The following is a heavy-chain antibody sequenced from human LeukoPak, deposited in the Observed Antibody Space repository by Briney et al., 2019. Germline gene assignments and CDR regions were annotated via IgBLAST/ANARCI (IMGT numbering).Heavy chain of an antibody. V-gene: IGHV3-21*01. CDR1: GFTFSSYS. D-gene: IGHD1-26*01. CDR3: ARESGGDLGEAFDI. CDR2: ISSSSSYI. Sequence: GGSLRLSCAASGFTFSSYSMNWARQAPGKGLEWVSSISSSSSYIYYADSVKGRFTISRDNAKNSLYLQLNSLRAEDTAVYYCARESGGDLGEAFDIWGQGTMVTVSS. J-gene: IGHJ3*02.